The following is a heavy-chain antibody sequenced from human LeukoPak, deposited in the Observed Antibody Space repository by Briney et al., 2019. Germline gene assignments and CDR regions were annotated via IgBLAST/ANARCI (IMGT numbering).Heavy chain of an antibody. Sequence: SVKVSCKASGGTFSSYAISWVRQAPGQGREWMGGIIPIFGTANYAQKFQGRVTITADESTSTAYMELSSLRSEDTAVYYCARAQYYYGSENWFDPWGQGTLVTVSS. CDR2: IIPIFGTA. CDR3: ARAQYYYGSENWFDP. J-gene: IGHJ5*02. D-gene: IGHD3-10*01. V-gene: IGHV1-69*13. CDR1: GGTFSSYA.